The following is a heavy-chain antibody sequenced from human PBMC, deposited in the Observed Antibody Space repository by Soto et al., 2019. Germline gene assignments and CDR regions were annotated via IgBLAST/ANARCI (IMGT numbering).Heavy chain of an antibody. D-gene: IGHD6-19*01. V-gene: IGHV3-30-3*01. Sequence: QVQLVESGGGVVQPGRSLRLSCAASGFTFSSYAMHWVRQAPSKGPEWVAVISYDGSSKTYADSVKGQFTISRDNSKNSLFLQMNNLRPEDTAVYYCARRNSDYSSVWSDAFDIWGQGTMVTVSS. CDR2: ISYDGSSK. J-gene: IGHJ3*02. CDR1: GFTFSSYA. CDR3: ARRNSDYSSVWSDAFDI.